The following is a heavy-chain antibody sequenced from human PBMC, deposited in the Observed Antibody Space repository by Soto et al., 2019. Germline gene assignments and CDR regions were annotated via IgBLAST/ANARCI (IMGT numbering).Heavy chain of an antibody. CDR3: ARLPKGSVVTG. CDR2: ISSSSENI. Sequence: PGGSLRLSCVGSEFSFRDHSMNWVRQLPGKGLQWISYISSSSENIYYADSVKGRFTVSRDNAKNTLFLQMNSLRDDDSAIYYCARLPKGSVVTGWGRGSLVTVSS. J-gene: IGHJ4*01. D-gene: IGHD2-21*02. CDR1: EFSFRDHS. V-gene: IGHV3-48*02.